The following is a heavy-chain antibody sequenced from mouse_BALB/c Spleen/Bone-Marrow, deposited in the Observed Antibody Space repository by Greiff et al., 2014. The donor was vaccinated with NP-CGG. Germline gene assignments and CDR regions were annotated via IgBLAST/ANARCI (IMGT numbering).Heavy chain of an antibody. CDR1: GFNIKDTY. CDR2: IDPANGNT. V-gene: IGHV14-3*02. D-gene: IGHD2-3*01. Sequence: EVQLQESGAELVKPGASVKLSCTTSGFNIKDTYIHWVKQRPEQGLEWIGRIDPANGNTKYDPGFQRKATITADTSPNTAYLHLSSLTSEDTAVYSCAHDAPFAYWGQGTLVTVSA. CDR3: AHDAPFAY. J-gene: IGHJ3*01.